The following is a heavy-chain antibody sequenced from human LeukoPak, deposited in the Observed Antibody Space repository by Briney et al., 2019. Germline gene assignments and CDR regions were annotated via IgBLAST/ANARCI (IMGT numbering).Heavy chain of an antibody. D-gene: IGHD6-19*01. V-gene: IGHV4-39*07. J-gene: IGHJ5*02. Sequence: KSSETLSLTCTVSGGSIRSTTYYWGWIRQPPGKGLEWIGSIYYSGNTYYNPSLMSRVTISVDTSKNQFSLHLSSVTAADTAVYYCARNEDHGWVFPSWGQGALVTVSS. CDR2: IYYSGNT. CDR1: GGSIRSTTYY. CDR3: ARNEDHGWVFPS.